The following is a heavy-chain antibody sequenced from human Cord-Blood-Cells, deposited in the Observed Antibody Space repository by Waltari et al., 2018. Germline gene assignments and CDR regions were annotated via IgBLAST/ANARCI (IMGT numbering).Heavy chain of an antibody. V-gene: IGHV4-34*01. CDR2: INHSGSN. J-gene: IGHJ4*02. Sequence: QVQLQQWGAGLLKPSETLSLTCAVYGGSFSGYYWSWIRQPPGKGLEWIGEINHSGSNNYNPSLKSRVTISVDTSKNQFSLKLSSVTAADTAVYYCAREGLGYCSSTSCYALDYWGQGTLVTVSS. D-gene: IGHD2-2*01. CDR1: GGSFSGYY. CDR3: AREGLGYCSSTSCYALDY.